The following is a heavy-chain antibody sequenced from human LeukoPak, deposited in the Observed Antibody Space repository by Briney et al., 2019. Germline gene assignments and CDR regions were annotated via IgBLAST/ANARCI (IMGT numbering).Heavy chain of an antibody. CDR2: ITSTSSYM. V-gene: IGHV3-21*01. J-gene: IGHJ2*01. CDR3: ARGGWVRYLDL. Sequence: GGPLRLSCAASGFTFSTYNMNWVRQAPGKGLEWVSSITSTSSYMYYADSVKGRFTISRDNAKNSLYLQMNSLRAEDTAVYYCARGGWVRYLDLWGRGTLVTVSS. D-gene: IGHD6-19*01. CDR1: GFTFSTYN.